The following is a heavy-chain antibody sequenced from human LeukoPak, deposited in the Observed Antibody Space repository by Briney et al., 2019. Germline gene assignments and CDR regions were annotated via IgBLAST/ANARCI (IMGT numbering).Heavy chain of an antibody. CDR1: GYSFTSYW. V-gene: IGHV5-51*01. Sequence: GESLKISCKGSGYSFTSYWIGWVRQMPGKGLEWMGIIYPGDSDTRYSPSFQGQVTISADKSISTAYLQWSSLKASDTAMYYCAGRIRYCSSTSCWFFDYWGQGTLVTVSS. CDR2: IYPGDSDT. J-gene: IGHJ4*02. CDR3: AGRIRYCSSTSCWFFDY. D-gene: IGHD2-2*01.